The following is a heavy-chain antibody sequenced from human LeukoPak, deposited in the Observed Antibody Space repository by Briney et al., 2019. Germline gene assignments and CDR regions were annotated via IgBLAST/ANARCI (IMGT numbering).Heavy chain of an antibody. CDR1: GGTFSSYA. Sequence: SVKVSCKASGGTFSSYAISWVRQAPGQGLEWMGRIIPILGIANYAQKFQGRVTITADKSTSTAYMELSSLRSEDTAVYYCARDKENIRFGELLGYYYYGMDVWGQGTTVTVSS. CDR2: IIPILGIA. J-gene: IGHJ6*02. CDR3: ARDKENIRFGELLGYYYYGMDV. V-gene: IGHV1-69*04. D-gene: IGHD3-10*01.